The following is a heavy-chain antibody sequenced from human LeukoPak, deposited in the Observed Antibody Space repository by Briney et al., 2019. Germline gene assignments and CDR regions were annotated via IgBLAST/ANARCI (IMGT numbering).Heavy chain of an antibody. V-gene: IGHV3-21*01. CDR3: ARDRRAYYYYYGMDV. CDR1: GFIFSTSG. Sequence: PGGSLRLSCAASGFIFSTSGMNWVRQAPGRGLECVSAISRGVGSTYYADSVKGRFTISRDNAKNSLYLQMNSLRAEDTAVYYCARDRRAYYYYYGMDVWGQGTTVTVSS. J-gene: IGHJ6*02. CDR2: ISRGVGST.